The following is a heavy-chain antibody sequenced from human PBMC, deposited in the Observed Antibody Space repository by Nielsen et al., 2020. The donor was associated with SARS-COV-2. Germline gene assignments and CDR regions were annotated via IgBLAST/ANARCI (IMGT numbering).Heavy chain of an antibody. CDR1: GFSFGDNP. J-gene: IGHJ6*03. CDR3: ARVQSSPSALYYYYMDV. CDR2: SRGKRYGGTT. V-gene: IGHV3-49*03. D-gene: IGHD2-2*01. Sequence: GESLKISCTASGFSFGDNPVIWFRQAPGTGPELVGFSRGKRYGGTTELAASVKGRFTISRDDSNTIVSLQMNTLKSEDTAVYFCARVQSSPSALYYYYMDVWGKGTTVTVSS.